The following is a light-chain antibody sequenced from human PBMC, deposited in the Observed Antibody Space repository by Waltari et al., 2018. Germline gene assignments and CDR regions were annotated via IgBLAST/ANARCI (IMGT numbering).Light chain of an antibody. CDR3: YSTDSSGNVQV. CDR2: EDV. CDR1: ALPQKY. V-gene: IGLV3-10*01. J-gene: IGLJ2*01. Sequence: SYELTQPPSVSVSPGQTARITCSGDALPQKYASWYQQKSGQAPVQVIYEDVKRPSGIPERFSGSSSGTMVTLTISGAQVEDEADYYCYSTDSSGNVQVFGGGTKLTVL.